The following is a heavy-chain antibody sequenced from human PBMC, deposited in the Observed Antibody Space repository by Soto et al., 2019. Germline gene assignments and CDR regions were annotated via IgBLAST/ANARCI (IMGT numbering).Heavy chain of an antibody. D-gene: IGHD3-16*02. Sequence: QVQLQESGPGLVKPSETLSLTCSISGGSISDYQWSWIRQPPGKGLEWIGYIYYSGRTNYNPSLKSRVTISLVTSSNQFSLRLRSVTAADTAVYYCARMRGLGEISSYFDYWGQGALVTVSS. CDR3: ARMRGLGEISSYFDY. J-gene: IGHJ4*02. V-gene: IGHV4-59*01. CDR2: IYYSGRT. CDR1: GGSISDYQ.